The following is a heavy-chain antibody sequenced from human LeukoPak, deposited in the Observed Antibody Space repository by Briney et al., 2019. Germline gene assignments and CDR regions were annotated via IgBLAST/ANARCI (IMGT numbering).Heavy chain of an antibody. CDR1: GFTFSSYA. J-gene: IGHJ5*02. Sequence: GGSLRLSCAASGFTFSSYAMSWVRQAPGKGLEWVSAISGSGGSTYYADSVKGRFTISRDSSKNTLYLQMNSLRAEDTAVYYCAKVRGIQLLNWFDPWGQGTLVTVSS. V-gene: IGHV3-23*01. CDR2: ISGSGGST. CDR3: AKVRGIQLLNWFDP. D-gene: IGHD5-18*01.